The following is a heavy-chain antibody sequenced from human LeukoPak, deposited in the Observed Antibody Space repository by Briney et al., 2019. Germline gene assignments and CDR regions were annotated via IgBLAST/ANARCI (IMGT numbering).Heavy chain of an antibody. V-gene: IGHV3-23*01. CDR3: ARAPCSSTSCHLDY. CDR1: GFTFSSYA. D-gene: IGHD2-2*01. J-gene: IGHJ4*02. Sequence: GGSLRLSCAASGFTFSSYAMSWVRQAPGKGLEWVSAISGSGGSTYYADSVKGRFTISRDNSKNTLYLQMNSLRAEDTAVYYCARAPCSSTSCHLDYWGQGTLVTVSS. CDR2: ISGSGGST.